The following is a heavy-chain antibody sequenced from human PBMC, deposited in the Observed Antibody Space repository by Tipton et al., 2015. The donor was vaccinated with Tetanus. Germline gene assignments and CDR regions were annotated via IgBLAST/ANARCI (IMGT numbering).Heavy chain of an antibody. CDR2: IYTSGST. Sequence: TLSLTCAVSGGSISSDYWSWIRQPAGKGLEWIGRIYTSGSTNYNPSLKSRVTMSVDTLKNQFSLKLSSVTAADTAIYYCARDGQPGYYYGMDVWGQGTTVTVSS. J-gene: IGHJ6*02. D-gene: IGHD1-14*01. V-gene: IGHV4-4*07. CDR1: GGSISSDY. CDR3: ARDGQPGYYYGMDV.